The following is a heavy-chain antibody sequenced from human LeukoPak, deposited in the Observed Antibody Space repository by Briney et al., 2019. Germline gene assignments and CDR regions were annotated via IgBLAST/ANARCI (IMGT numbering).Heavy chain of an antibody. CDR1: GYTFTSYY. D-gene: IGHD3/OR15-3a*01. Sequence: ASVKVSCKASGYTFTSYYMHWVRQAPGQGLEWMGRINPNSGGTNYAQKFQGRVTMTRDTSISTAYMELSRLRSDDTAVYYCARESDVDTRGRSFDYWGQGTLVTVSS. CDR3: ARESDVDTRGRSFDY. V-gene: IGHV1-2*06. CDR2: INPNSGGT. J-gene: IGHJ4*02.